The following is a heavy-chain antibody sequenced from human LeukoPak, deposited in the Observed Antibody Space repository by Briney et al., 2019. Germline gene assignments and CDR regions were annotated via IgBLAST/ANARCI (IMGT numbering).Heavy chain of an antibody. CDR2: ISTTGGYT. J-gene: IGHJ4*02. CDR3: AKKPATIKFPFDI. Sequence: GGSLRLSCVGSGFSFSTYDMGWVRQTPGKGLEWVSAISTTGGYTEDADSVKGRFAISRDNSQNTLFLQMHSLRAEDTAVYYCAKKPATIKFPFDIWGQGTLVTVSP. V-gene: IGHV3-23*01. CDR1: GFSFSTYD. D-gene: IGHD5-24*01.